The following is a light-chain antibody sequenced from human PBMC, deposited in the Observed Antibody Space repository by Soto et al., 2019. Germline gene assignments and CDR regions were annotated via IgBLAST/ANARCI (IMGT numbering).Light chain of an antibody. CDR1: SGSVSTSSY. J-gene: IGLJ3*02. V-gene: IGLV8-61*01. CDR3: VLYMGGGLWV. CDR2: STN. Sequence: QTVVTQEPSFSVSPGGTVTLTCGLSSGSVSTSSYPSWYQQTPGQAPRTLIYSTNTRSSGVPDRFSGSILGNKAALTITGAQADDESDYYCVLYMGGGLWVFGGGTKVTVL.